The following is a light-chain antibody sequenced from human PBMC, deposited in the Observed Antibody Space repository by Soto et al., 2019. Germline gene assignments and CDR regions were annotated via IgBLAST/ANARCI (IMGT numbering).Light chain of an antibody. CDR3: VPAPQTPFI. Sequence: DLVMTQSPLSLPVTPGEPASISCRSSQSLLHSNGYNYLDWYLQKPGQSPQVLIFLGSYRASGVPDRFSSHGSGTDFTLTISRVGAEDVGLYQCVPAPQTPFIFGQGTNLEI. CDR2: LGS. J-gene: IGKJ2*01. CDR1: QSLLHSNGYNY. V-gene: IGKV2-28*01.